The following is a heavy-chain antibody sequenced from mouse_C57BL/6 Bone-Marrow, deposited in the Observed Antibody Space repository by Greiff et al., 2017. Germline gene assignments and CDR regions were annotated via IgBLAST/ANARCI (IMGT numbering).Heavy chain of an antibody. D-gene: IGHD1-1*02. Sequence: QVQLQQSGPGLVQPSQSLSITCTVSGFSLTSYGVHWVRQSPGTGLEWLGVIWSGGSTDYNAAFIYRLSISKDNSKSQVFFKMNSLQANDTAIYYCASITLDYCDVWGTGTTVTVSS. J-gene: IGHJ1*03. CDR1: GFSLTSYG. CDR3: ASITLDYCDV. V-gene: IGHV2-2*02. CDR2: IWSGGST.